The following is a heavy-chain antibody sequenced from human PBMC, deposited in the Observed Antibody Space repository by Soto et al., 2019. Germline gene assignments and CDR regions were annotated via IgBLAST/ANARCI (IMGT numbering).Heavy chain of an antibody. V-gene: IGHV1-69*02. Sequence: QVQLVQSGAEVKKPGSSVKVSCKASGGTFSSYTISWVRQAPGQGREWMGRIIPILGIVNYAQKFQGRVTITADKSTTTAYMELRSLGSEATAVYYCATAHYDYVSGSLPYDYYGMPVWGQGTTVTVSS. CDR2: IIPILGIV. CDR3: ATAHYDYVSGSLPYDYYGMPV. J-gene: IGHJ6*02. CDR1: GGTFSSYT. D-gene: IGHD3-16*01.